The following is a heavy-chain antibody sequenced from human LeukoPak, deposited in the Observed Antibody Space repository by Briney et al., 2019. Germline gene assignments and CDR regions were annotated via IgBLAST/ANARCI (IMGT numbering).Heavy chain of an antibody. Sequence: SETLSLTCTVSGGSISSYYWSWIRQPPGKGLEWIGYIYYSGSTNYNPSLKSRVTISVDTSKNQFSLKLSSVTAADTAVYYCAREVGATIYDPWGQGTLVTVSS. J-gene: IGHJ5*02. D-gene: IGHD1-26*01. CDR3: AREVGATIYDP. V-gene: IGHV4-59*01. CDR2: IYYSGST. CDR1: GGSISSYY.